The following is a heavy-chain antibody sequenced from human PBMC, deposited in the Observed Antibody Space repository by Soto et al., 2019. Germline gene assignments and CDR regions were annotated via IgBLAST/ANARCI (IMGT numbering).Heavy chain of an antibody. D-gene: IGHD1-7*01. CDR2: MNPNSGNT. Sequence: ASVKVSFKASGYTFTSYDINWLRQATGQGLEWMGWMNPNSGNTGYAQKFQGRVTMTRNTSISTAYMELSSLRSEDTAVYYCARGRDNWNSDASDIWGQGTMVTVSS. J-gene: IGHJ3*02. CDR3: ARGRDNWNSDASDI. CDR1: GYTFTSYD. V-gene: IGHV1-8*01.